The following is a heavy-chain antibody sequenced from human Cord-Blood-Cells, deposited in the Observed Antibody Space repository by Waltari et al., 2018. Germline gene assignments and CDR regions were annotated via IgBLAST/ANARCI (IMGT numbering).Heavy chain of an antibody. Sequence: QVPLVESGGGVVQPGRSLRLSCAASGFTFSSYSMPWVRQAPGKGLEWVAVISYDGSNKYYADSVKGRFTISRDNSKNTLYLQMNSLRAEDTAVYYCAREGRAADAFDIWGQGTMVTVSS. CDR2: ISYDGSNK. D-gene: IGHD6-13*01. CDR3: AREGRAADAFDI. V-gene: IGHV3-30*04. J-gene: IGHJ3*02. CDR1: GFTFSSYS.